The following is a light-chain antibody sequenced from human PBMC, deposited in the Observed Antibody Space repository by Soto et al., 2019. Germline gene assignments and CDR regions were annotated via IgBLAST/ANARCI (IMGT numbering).Light chain of an antibody. J-gene: IGKJ4*01. Sequence: DIQMTQSPSSLSASVGDRVTITCRASQSISSYLNWYQQKPGKAPKLPIYAASSLQSGVPSRFSGSGSGTDFTLTISSLQPEDFATYYCQPANSFTPTFGGGTKVDIK. CDR2: AAS. V-gene: IGKV1-39*01. CDR1: QSISSY. CDR3: QPANSFTPT.